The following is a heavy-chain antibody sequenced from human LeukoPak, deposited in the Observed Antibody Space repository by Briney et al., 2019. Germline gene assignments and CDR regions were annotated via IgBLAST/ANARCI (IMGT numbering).Heavy chain of an antibody. CDR3: ARDRLGFRVDV. J-gene: IGHJ6*04. D-gene: IGHD5-12*01. V-gene: IGHV4-4*07. CDR1: GDSISNYY. CDR2: INTSGNT. Sequence: SETLSLTCIVSGDSISNYYWSWIRQSAGKGLEWIGRINTSGNTNYNPSLESRVTMSLDTSKNQLSLNLSSVTVADTAVYYCARDRLGFRVDVWGKGTTVTVSS.